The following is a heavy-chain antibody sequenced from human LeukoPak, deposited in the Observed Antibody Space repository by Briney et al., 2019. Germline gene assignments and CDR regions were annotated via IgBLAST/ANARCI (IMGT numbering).Heavy chain of an antibody. J-gene: IGHJ4*02. CDR3: AREGADGYNFHY. CDR1: GFTFTSYE. V-gene: IGHV3-48*03. D-gene: IGHD5-24*01. CDR2: ISSSGSTM. Sequence: GGSLRLSCAASGFTFTSYEMIWVRQAPGKGLEWNSYISSSGSTMYYVDSVKGRFTISRDNAKKSLYLQMNSLRAEDTAVYYCAREGADGYNFHYWGQGTLVTVSS.